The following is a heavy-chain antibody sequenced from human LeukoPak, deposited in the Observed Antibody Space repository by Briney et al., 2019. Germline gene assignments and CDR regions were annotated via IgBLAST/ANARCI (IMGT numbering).Heavy chain of an antibody. J-gene: IGHJ4*02. D-gene: IGHD5-18*01. CDR3: ARSTRPASVDTAMDVNG. Sequence: SETLSLTCTVSGGSISSSSYYWGWIRQPPGKGLEWIGSIYYSGSTYYNPSLKSRVTISVDTSKNQFSLKLSSVTAADTAVYYCARSTRPASVDTAMDVNGWGQGTLVTVSS. CDR1: GGSISSSSYY. V-gene: IGHV4-39*07. CDR2: IYYSGST.